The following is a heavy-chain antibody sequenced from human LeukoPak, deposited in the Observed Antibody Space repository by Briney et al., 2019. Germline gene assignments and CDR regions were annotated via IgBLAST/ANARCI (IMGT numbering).Heavy chain of an antibody. V-gene: IGHV3-48*01. Sequence: PGGSLRLSCAASGFTFSSYGMNWVRQAPGKGLEWVSYISRSSSTINYADSVKGRFTISRDNAKNSLYLQMNSLRAEDTAVYYCAKDIGSYYDYWGQGILVTVSS. D-gene: IGHD3-10*01. CDR2: ISRSSSTI. CDR1: GFTFSSYG. J-gene: IGHJ4*02. CDR3: AKDIGSYYDY.